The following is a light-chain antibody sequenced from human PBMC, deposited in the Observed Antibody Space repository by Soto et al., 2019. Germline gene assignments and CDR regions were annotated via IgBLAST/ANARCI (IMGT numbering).Light chain of an antibody. CDR2: DAS. CDR3: QQYGSSVLT. J-gene: IGKJ4*01. CDR1: QSVSNSY. V-gene: IGKV3-20*01. Sequence: EIVLTQSPGTVSLSPGERATLSCRASQSVSNSYLAWYQQKPGQAPRLLIYDASSRATGIPDRFSGSGSGTDVTLTISRLEPEDFAVYYCQQYGSSVLTFGGGTKVEIK.